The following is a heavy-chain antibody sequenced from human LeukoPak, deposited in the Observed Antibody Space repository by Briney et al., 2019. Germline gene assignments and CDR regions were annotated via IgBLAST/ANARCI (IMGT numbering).Heavy chain of an antibody. J-gene: IGHJ4*02. CDR2: ISSSGGST. V-gene: IGHV3-23*01. D-gene: IGHD5-18*01. CDR3: AKGGVDTAMVDYFDY. CDR1: GFTFSSYA. Sequence: GVSLRLSCAASGFTFSSYAMSWVRQAPGKGLEWVSAISSSGGSTYYADSVKGRFTISRDNSKNTLYLQMNSLRAEDTAVYYCAKGGVDTAMVDYFDYWGQGTLVTVTA.